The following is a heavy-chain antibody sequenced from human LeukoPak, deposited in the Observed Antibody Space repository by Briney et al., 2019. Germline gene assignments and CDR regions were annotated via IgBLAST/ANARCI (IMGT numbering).Heavy chain of an antibody. CDR2: INFYKGNI. CDR1: GYTFTSYG. D-gene: IGHD4-17*01. V-gene: IGHV1-18*01. J-gene: IGHJ6*03. Sequence: ASVKVSCKASGYTFTSYGISWVRQAPGQGLEWMGWINFYKGNIDYAQKLQGRVTMTTDTSTSTAYMELRSLRSDDTAVYYCARVHVATVTTGVRYYYYYMDVWGKGTTVTISS. CDR3: ARVHVATVTTGVRYYYYYMDV.